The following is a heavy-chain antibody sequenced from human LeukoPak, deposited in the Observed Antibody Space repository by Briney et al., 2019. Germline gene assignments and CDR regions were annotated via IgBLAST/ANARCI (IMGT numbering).Heavy chain of an antibody. J-gene: IGHJ4*02. CDR1: VYTFTGYY. Sequence: ASVKVSFKASVYTFTGYYMHWVRQAPGQGLEWMGLINPNSGGTNYAQKFQDRVTMTRDTSISTAYMELSRLRSDDTAVYYCARALRYFDWYTNYWGQGTLVTVSS. D-gene: IGHD3-9*01. CDR3: ARALRYFDWYTNY. CDR2: INPNSGGT. V-gene: IGHV1-2*02.